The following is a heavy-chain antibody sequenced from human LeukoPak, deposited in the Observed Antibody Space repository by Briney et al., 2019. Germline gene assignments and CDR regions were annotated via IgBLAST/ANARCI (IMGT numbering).Heavy chain of an antibody. V-gene: IGHV3-23*01. Sequence: QPGGSLRLSCAASGFTFSSYAMNWVRQAPGKGLEWVSAMSYSGSSTYYADSVKGRFTISRDNSKNTLYLQMNRLRAEDTAVYYCAKDRSSSFSVFLEYWGQGTLVTVSS. CDR2: MSYSGSST. CDR1: GFTFSSYA. D-gene: IGHD6-6*01. CDR3: AKDRSSSFSVFLEY. J-gene: IGHJ4*02.